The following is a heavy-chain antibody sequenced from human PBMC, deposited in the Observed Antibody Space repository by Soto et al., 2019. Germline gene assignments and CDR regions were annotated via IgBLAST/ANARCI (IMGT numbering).Heavy chain of an antibody. Sequence: GGSLRLSCAASGFTFSNAWMNWVRQAPGKGLEWVGRIKSKTDGGTTDYAAPVKGRFTISRDDSKNTLYLQMNSLKTEDTAVYYCTTDKGSGSYSDPLYYFDYWGQGTLVTVSS. J-gene: IGHJ4*02. CDR2: IKSKTDGGTT. V-gene: IGHV3-15*07. D-gene: IGHD1-26*01. CDR3: TTDKGSGSYSDPLYYFDY. CDR1: GFTFSNAW.